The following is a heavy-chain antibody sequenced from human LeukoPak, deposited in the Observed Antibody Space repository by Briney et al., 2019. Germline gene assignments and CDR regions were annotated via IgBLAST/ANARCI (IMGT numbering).Heavy chain of an antibody. CDR2: IYSGGST. D-gene: IGHD3-22*01. V-gene: IGHV3-66*01. Sequence: GGSLRLSCAASGFTVSSNYMSWVRQAPGKGLEWVSVIYSGGSTYYADSVKGRFTISRDNSKNTLYLQMNSLRAEDTAVYYCARDAYYDSTEGAFDIWGQGTMVTVSS. CDR1: GFTVSSNY. CDR3: ARDAYYDSTEGAFDI. J-gene: IGHJ3*02.